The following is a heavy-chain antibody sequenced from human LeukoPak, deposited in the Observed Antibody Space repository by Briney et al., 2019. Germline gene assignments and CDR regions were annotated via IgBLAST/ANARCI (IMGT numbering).Heavy chain of an antibody. D-gene: IGHD1-1*01. CDR2: IIPIFGTA. V-gene: IGHV1-69*13. CDR1: GGTFSSYA. J-gene: IGHJ6*02. CDR3: ARGYDGGKQVDSYYYYGMDV. Sequence: SVKVSCKASGGTFSSYAISWVRQAPGQGLEWMGGIIPIFGTANYAQKFQGRVTVTADESTSTAYMELSSLRSEDTAVYYCARGYDGGKQVDSYYYYGMDVWGQGTTVTVSS.